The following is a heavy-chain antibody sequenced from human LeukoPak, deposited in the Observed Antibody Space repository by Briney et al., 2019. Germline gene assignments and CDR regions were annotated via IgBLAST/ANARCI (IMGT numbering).Heavy chain of an antibody. D-gene: IGHD3-16*01. CDR3: AKDLFGGPARAYFHY. J-gene: IGHJ4*02. CDR2: ISGSGGYT. Sequence: GGSLRLSCAASGFTVSSNYMSWVRQAPGKGLEWVSSISGSGGYTYYADSVKGRFITSRDNSNNTPYLQMNSLRAEDTALYYWAKDLFGGPARAYFHYWGQGTLVTVSS. V-gene: IGHV3-23*01. CDR1: GFTVSSNY.